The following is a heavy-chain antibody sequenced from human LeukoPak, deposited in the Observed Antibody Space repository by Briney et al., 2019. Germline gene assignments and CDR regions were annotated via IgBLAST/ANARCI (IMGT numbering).Heavy chain of an antibody. CDR1: GGSISSNSYY. CDR2: IYYSGST. Sequence: KAPETLSLTCTVSGGSISSNSYYWGWIRQPPGKGLEWIGSIYYSGSTYYNPSLKSRVTISVDTSKNQFSLKLSSVTAADTAVYYCARGGDILTDVRFDYWGQGTLVTVSS. V-gene: IGHV4-39*07. D-gene: IGHD3-9*01. J-gene: IGHJ4*02. CDR3: ARGGDILTDVRFDY.